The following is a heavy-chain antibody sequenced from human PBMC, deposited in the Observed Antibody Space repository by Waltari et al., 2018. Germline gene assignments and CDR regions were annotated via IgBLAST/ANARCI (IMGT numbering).Heavy chain of an antibody. V-gene: IGHV1-69-2*01. CDR2: VDPEDGET. D-gene: IGHD3-22*01. J-gene: IGHJ3*02. Sequence: EVQLVQSGAEVKKPGATVKISCKVSGYTFTDYYMHWVQQAPGQGLEWMGLVDPEDGETIYAEKFQGRVTITADTATDTAYMELSSLRSEDMAVYYCASESYYYDSSARHHRGAFDIWGQGTMVTVSS. CDR1: GYTFTDYY. CDR3: ASESYYYDSSARHHRGAFDI.